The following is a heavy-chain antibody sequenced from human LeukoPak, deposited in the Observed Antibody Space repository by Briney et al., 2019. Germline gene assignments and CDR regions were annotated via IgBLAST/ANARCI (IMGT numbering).Heavy chain of an antibody. J-gene: IGHJ4*02. Sequence: SETLSLTCTVSGGSISSHYWSWIRQPPGRGLEWIGQIYYSGSTKYNPSLKSRVTISVDRSKNQFSLKLSPVTAADAAVYYCARDGYSNWYYFDHWGQGALVTVS. V-gene: IGHV4-59*11. CDR3: ARDGYSNWYYFDH. CDR1: GGSISSHY. D-gene: IGHD4-11*01. CDR2: IYYSGST.